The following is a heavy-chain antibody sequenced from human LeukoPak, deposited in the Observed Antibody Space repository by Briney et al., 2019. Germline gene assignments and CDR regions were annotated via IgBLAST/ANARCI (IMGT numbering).Heavy chain of an antibody. Sequence: SETLSLTCTVSGGSISSSAYYWGWIRQPPGKGLDWIGNIYNSGYANYSPSLKSRVTISVDTSKNQFSLKLSSVTAADTAVYYCASGRSRYFDLWGRGTLVTVSS. D-gene: IGHD1-1*01. V-gene: IGHV4-39*01. J-gene: IGHJ2*01. CDR1: GGSISSSAYY. CDR3: ASGRSRYFDL. CDR2: IYNSGYA.